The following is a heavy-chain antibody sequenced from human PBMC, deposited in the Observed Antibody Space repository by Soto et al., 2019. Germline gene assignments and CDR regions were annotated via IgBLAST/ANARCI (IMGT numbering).Heavy chain of an antibody. D-gene: IGHD3-9*01. CDR3: APVRNFDKLFSL. CDR1: GGSFSNYY. V-gene: IGHV4-34*01. J-gene: IGHJ4*02. Sequence: ETLSLTCAVYGGSFSNYYWSWIRQPPGKGLEWIGEINQGGSTTYNPSLKSRVTMSLDTSKNQYFLKLNSVTAADTAVYYCAPVRNFDKLFSLWGQGTPVTVSS. CDR2: INQGGST.